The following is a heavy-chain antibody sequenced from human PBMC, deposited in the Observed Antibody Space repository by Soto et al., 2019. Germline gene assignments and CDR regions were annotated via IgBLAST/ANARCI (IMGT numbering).Heavy chain of an antibody. J-gene: IGHJ3*02. CDR1: GFTFDDYA. CDR2: ISWNSGSI. CDR3: AKGQRLEPSDAFDI. D-gene: IGHD1-1*01. Sequence: EVQLVESGGGLVQPGRSPRLSCAASGFTFDDYAMHWVRQAPGKGLEWVSGISWNSGSIGYADSVKGRFTISRDNAKNSLYLQMNSLRAEDTALYYCAKGQRLEPSDAFDIWGQGTMVTVSS. V-gene: IGHV3-9*01.